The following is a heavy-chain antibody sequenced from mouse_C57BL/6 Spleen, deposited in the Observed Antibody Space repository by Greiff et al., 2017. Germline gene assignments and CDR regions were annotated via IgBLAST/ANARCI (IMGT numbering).Heavy chain of an antibody. J-gene: IGHJ3*01. V-gene: IGHV1-55*01. CDR3: AIDDYDPAWFAY. CDR2: IYPGSGST. Sequence: VQLQQPGAELVKPGASVKMSCKASGYTFTSSWITWVKQRPGQGLEWIGDIYPGSGSTNYNEKFKSKATLTVDKSSSTAYMQRSSLTSEDSAVYYCAIDDYDPAWFAYWGQGTLVTVSA. D-gene: IGHD2-4*01. CDR1: GYTFTSSW.